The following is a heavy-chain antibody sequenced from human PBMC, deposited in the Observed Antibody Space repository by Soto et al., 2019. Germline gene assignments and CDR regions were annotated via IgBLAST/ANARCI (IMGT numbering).Heavy chain of an antibody. V-gene: IGHV4-4*02. CDR1: GGSISSSNW. D-gene: IGHD6-13*01. CDR3: VRSYSSSYLTWFDP. J-gene: IGHJ5*02. Sequence: SETLSLTCAVSGGSISSSNWWTWVRQPPGKGLEWIGEIYHSGSTNYNPSLWSRVTISVDKSKNQFSLKLSSVTAADTAVYYCVRSYSSSYLTWFDPWGQGSLVTVSS. CDR2: IYHSGST.